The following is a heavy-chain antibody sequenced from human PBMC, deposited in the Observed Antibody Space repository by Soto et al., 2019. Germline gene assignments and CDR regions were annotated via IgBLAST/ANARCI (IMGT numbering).Heavy chain of an antibody. D-gene: IGHD6-13*01. V-gene: IGHV1-69*12. J-gene: IGHJ6*02. Sequence: QVQLVQSGAEVKKPGSSVKVSCKASGGTFSSYAISWVRQAPGQGLEWMGGIIPIFGTANYAQKFQGRVTITADEXXSXAXXELSSLRSEDTAVYYCARARIAAAGTLSYYYGMDVWGQGTTVTVSS. CDR2: IIPIFGTA. CDR3: ARARIAAAGTLSYYYGMDV. CDR1: GGTFSSYA.